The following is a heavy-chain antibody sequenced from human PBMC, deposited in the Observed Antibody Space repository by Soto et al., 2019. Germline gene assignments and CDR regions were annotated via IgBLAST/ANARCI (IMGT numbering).Heavy chain of an antibody. CDR3: AREVVVAATPWFYYYYGMDV. V-gene: IGHV6-1*01. CDR1: GDSVSSNSAA. J-gene: IGHJ6*02. D-gene: IGHD2-15*01. Sequence: PSQTLSLTCAISGDSVSSNSAAWNWIRQSPSRGLEWLGRTYYRSKWYNDYEVSVKSRKTINPDTSKNQLSLQLNSVTPEDTAVYYCAREVVVAATPWFYYYYGMDVWGQGTTVTVSS. CDR2: TYYRSKWYN.